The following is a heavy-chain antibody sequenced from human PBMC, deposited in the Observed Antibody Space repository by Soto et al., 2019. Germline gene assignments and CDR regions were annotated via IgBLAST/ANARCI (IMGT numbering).Heavy chain of an antibody. D-gene: IGHD7-27*01. CDR3: ARWSRNWGPFDY. J-gene: IGHJ4*02. CDR2: INPSGGST. CDR1: GYTFTSYY. V-gene: IGHV1-46*01. Sequence: QVQLVQSGAEVKKPGASVKVSCKASGYTFTSYYIHWVRQAPGQGLEWMGIINPSGGSTSYAQKFQGRVTMTRDTSTSTVYMELSSLRSEDTAVYYCARWSRNWGPFDYWGQGTLVTVSS.